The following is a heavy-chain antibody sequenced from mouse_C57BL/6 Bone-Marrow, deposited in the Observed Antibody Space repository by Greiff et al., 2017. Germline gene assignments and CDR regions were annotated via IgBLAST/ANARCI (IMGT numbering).Heavy chain of an antibody. CDR3: TRRLDLYYYDSSYRCFDY. V-gene: IGHV1-5*01. D-gene: IGHD1-1*01. CDR2: IYPGNSDT. J-gene: IGHJ2*01. Sequence: EVQLQQSGTVLARPGASVKMSCKTSGYTFTSYWMHWVKQRPGQGLEWIGAIYPGNSDTSYNQKFKGKAKLTAVTSASTAYMELSSLTNEDSAVYYCTRRLDLYYYDSSYRCFDYWGQGTTLTVSS. CDR1: GYTFTSYW.